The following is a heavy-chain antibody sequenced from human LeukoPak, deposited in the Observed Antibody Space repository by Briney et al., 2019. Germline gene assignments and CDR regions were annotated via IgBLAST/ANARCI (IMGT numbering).Heavy chain of an antibody. Sequence: GGCLRLSCAASGFTFSSYWMSWVRQAPGKGLEWVANIKQDGSEKYYVDSVKGRFTISRDNAKNSLYLQMNSLRAEDTAVYYCAREMDIVVVPAAPFDYWGQGTLVTVSS. CDR3: AREMDIVVVPAAPFDY. D-gene: IGHD2-2*03. CDR2: IKQDGSEK. CDR1: GFTFSSYW. V-gene: IGHV3-7*03. J-gene: IGHJ4*02.